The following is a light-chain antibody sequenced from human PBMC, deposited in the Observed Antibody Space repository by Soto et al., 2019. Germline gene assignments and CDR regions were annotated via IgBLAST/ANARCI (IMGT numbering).Light chain of an antibody. CDR2: EVS. CDR3: SSYTSSNTLV. J-gene: IGLJ3*02. CDR1: SSDVGGYNY. V-gene: IGLV2-14*01. Sequence: QSALTQPASVSGSPGRSITISCTGASSDVGGYNYVSWYQQHPGKAPKLVIYEVSNRPSGVSNRFSGSKSGNTASLTISGLQAEDEADYYCSSYTSSNTLVFGGGTKVTVL.